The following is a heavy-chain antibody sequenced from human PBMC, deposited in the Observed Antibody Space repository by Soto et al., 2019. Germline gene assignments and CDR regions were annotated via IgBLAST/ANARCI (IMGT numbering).Heavy chain of an antibody. CDR3: ARAVGRWYLDH. Sequence: SQTLSLTCAISGYSVSSNSAAWNWLRQSPSRGLEWLGRTYYRSKWYNDYAVSVKSRITINPDTSKNQLSLQLNSVPPEDTAVYYCARAVGRWYLDHWGQGTLVTVSS. V-gene: IGHV6-1*01. CDR2: TYYRSKWYN. CDR1: GYSVSSNSAA. J-gene: IGHJ4*02. D-gene: IGHD6-13*01.